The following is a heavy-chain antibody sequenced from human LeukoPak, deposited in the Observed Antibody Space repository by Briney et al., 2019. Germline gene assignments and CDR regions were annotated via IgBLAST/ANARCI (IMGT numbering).Heavy chain of an antibody. CDR1: GGSVGSDTYS. CDR2: IYYSGRT. CDR3: ARAANWHDDDWFDP. V-gene: IGHV4-30-4*07. D-gene: IGHD1-1*01. Sequence: SETLSLTCAVSGGSVGSDTYSWSWIRQPPGKGLEWIGYIYYSGRTYYNPSLKSRVTISVDTSKNQFSLKLTSVTAADTAVYYCARAANWHDDDWFDPWGQGTLVTVSS. J-gene: IGHJ5*02.